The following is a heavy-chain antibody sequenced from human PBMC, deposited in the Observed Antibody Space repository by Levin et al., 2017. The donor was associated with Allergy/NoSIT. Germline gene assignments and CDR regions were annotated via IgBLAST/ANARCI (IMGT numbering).Heavy chain of an antibody. CDR3: TTYISSWYYFDN. CDR2: IKSKTDGGTA. CDR1: GITFSNAW. D-gene: IGHD6-13*01. Sequence: GESLKISCTASGITFSNAWMSWARQAPGKGLEWVGRIKSKTDGGTADYASPVKGRFTISRDDSKNTLYLQMNRLKTEDTAVYYCTTYISSWYYFDNWGQGTLVTVSS. J-gene: IGHJ4*02. V-gene: IGHV3-15*01.